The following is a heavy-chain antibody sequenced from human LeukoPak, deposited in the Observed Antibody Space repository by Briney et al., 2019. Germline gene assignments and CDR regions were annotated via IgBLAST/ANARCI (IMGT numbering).Heavy chain of an antibody. V-gene: IGHV3-21*01. CDR1: GFTFSSYS. CDR3: ARDGDTAMIHTFDY. D-gene: IGHD5-18*01. J-gene: IGHJ4*02. Sequence: KSGGSLRLSCAASGFTFSSYSMNWVRQAPGKGLEWVSSISSSSSYIYYADSVKGRFTISRDNAKNSLYLQMNSLRAEDTAVYYCARDGDTAMIHTFDYWGQGTLVTVSS. CDR2: ISSSSSYI.